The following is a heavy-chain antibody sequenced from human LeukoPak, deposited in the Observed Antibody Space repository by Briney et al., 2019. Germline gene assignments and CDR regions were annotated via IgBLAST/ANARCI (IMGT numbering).Heavy chain of an antibody. CDR2: ISSSSSYI. J-gene: IGHJ6*03. Sequence: GGSLRLSCAASGFTFSSYSMNWVRQAPGKGLEWVSSISSSSSYIYYADSVKGRFTISRDNAKDSLYLQMNSLRAEDTAVYYCARSDGDYVSGYYYMDVWGKGTTVTISS. D-gene: IGHD4-17*01. V-gene: IGHV3-21*01. CDR3: ARSDGDYVSGYYYMDV. CDR1: GFTFSSYS.